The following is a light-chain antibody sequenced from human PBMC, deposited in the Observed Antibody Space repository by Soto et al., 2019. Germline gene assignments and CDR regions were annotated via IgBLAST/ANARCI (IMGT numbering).Light chain of an antibody. CDR3: SASPASRTYV. V-gene: IGLV2-14*03. Sequence: QSALTQPASVSGSPGQSITISCTGTSSDVGAYNFVSWHQQHPGKAPKLMIYNVYDRPSGISYRFSGSKSGNTASLTISGLQGEDEADYCCSASPASRTYVFGTGTKVTVL. CDR1: SSDVGAYNF. J-gene: IGLJ1*01. CDR2: NVY.